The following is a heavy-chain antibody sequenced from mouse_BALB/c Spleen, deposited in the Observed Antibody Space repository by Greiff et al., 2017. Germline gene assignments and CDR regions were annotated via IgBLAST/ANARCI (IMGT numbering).Heavy chain of an antibody. CDR3: ARDGNSWFAY. D-gene: IGHD2-1*01. CDR2: IYPGDGDT. Sequence: VKLVESGAELARPGASVKLSCKASGYTFTSYWMQWVKQRPGQGLEWIGAIYPGDGDTRYTQKFKGKATLTADKSSSTAYMQLSSLASEDSAVYYCARDGNSWFAYWGQGTLVTVSA. J-gene: IGHJ3*01. CDR1: GYTFTSYW. V-gene: IGHV1-87*01.